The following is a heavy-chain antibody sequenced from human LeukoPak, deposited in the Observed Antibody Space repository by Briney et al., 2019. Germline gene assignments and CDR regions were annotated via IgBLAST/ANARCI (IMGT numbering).Heavy chain of an antibody. J-gene: IGHJ3*02. CDR1: GFTFEIYW. CDR2: IRKDGSEK. V-gene: IGHV3-7*04. D-gene: IGHD1-26*01. CDR3: ARHWEGVESDAFDI. Sequence: PGGSLRLSCAASGFTFEIYWMSWVRQAPGKGLEWVANIRKDGSEKNYVDSVKGRCTISRDNARNSLYLQMNSLRADDTALYYCARHWEGVESDAFDIWGQGTMVTVSS.